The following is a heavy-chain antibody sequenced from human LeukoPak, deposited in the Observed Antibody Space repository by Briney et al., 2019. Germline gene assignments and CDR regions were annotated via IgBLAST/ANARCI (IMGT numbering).Heavy chain of an antibody. CDR1: GYSFSSYG. Sequence: ASVKVPCKASGYSFSSYGINWVRQAPGQGLEWMGWISTYNGNTNYAQKLQGRVTMTTNTPTSPAYIEPSSLRSDDPAVYYCARERGGDSGSYHPTDYWGQGTLVTVSS. D-gene: IGHD1-26*01. CDR2: ISTYNGNT. CDR3: ARERGGDSGSYHPTDY. J-gene: IGHJ4*02. V-gene: IGHV1-18*01.